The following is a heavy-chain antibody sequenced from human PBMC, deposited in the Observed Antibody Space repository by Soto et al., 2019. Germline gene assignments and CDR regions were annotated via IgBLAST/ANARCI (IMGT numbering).Heavy chain of an antibody. Sequence: EVQLLESGGGLRQPGGSLRLSCVASGYNFNKYAVSWVRQAPGKGLEWVSAIGTSGDNTYYTDSVKGRFTISRDNSKNMLYLQMDSLTAEDTAVYYCARRVYYFDDTGSHAFDIWGQGTRVTVSS. D-gene: IGHD3-22*01. CDR2: IGTSGDNT. J-gene: IGHJ3*02. CDR3: ARRVYYFDDTGSHAFDI. V-gene: IGHV3-23*01. CDR1: GYNFNKYA.